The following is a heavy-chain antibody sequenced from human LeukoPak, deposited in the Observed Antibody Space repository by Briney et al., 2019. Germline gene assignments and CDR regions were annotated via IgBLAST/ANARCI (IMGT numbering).Heavy chain of an antibody. D-gene: IGHD3-9*01. CDR2: ISVSGAST. Sequence: GGSLRLSCAASEFTFSSYVMSWVRRAPGKGLEWVSAISVSGASTYYADSVKGRFTISRDNSKNTLHLQMNSLRVEDTAVYFCAKVKSPDYDILTGYDFWGQGTQVTVSS. CDR1: EFTFSSYV. CDR3: AKVKSPDYDILTGYDF. J-gene: IGHJ4*02. V-gene: IGHV3-23*01.